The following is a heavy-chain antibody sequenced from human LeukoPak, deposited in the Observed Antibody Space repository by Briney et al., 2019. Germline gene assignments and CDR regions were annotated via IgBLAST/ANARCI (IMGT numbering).Heavy chain of an antibody. Sequence: GGSLRLSCAASGFIFSDHYLDWVRQAPGKGLEWVGRSRNKDRTYTTEYAASVKGRFTISRDDSKKSLYLQMNSLRAEDTAVYYCAREFRGIVGATYFNYWGQGTLVTVSS. J-gene: IGHJ4*02. V-gene: IGHV3-72*01. CDR3: AREFRGIVGATYFNY. CDR1: GFIFSDHY. CDR2: SRNKDRTYTT. D-gene: IGHD1-26*01.